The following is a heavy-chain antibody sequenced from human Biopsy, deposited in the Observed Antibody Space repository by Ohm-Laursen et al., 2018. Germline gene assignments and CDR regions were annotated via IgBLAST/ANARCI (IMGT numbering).Heavy chain of an antibody. CDR3: ATLTEDYGASPDS. V-gene: IGHV1-69*06. J-gene: IGHJ4*02. Sequence: GVSVKVSCKASGGSFSDYGLSWVRQAPGRGLEWMGRVIPISNTANYAQNFQDRLTITADRSTNTAYMELNSLRSEDTAVYFCATLTEDYGASPDSWGQGTLVAVSS. CDR2: VIPISNTA. D-gene: IGHD4-17*01. CDR1: GGSFSDYG.